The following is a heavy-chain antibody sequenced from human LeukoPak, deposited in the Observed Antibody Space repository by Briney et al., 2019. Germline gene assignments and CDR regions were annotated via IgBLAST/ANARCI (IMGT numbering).Heavy chain of an antibody. CDR2: IYTSGST. CDR1: GDSISGFY. Sequence: SETLSLTCTVSGDSISGFYWSWLRQPAGKGLEWIGRIYTSGSTNYNPSLKSRVTISVDTSKNQFSLKLSSVTAADTAVYYCAREGYYYYMDVWGKGTTVTVSS. J-gene: IGHJ6*03. CDR3: AREGYYYYMDV. V-gene: IGHV4-4*07.